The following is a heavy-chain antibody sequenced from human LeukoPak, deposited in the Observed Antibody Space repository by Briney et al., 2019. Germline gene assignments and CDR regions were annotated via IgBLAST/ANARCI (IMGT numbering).Heavy chain of an antibody. J-gene: IGHJ4*02. CDR2: ISPNGGDT. V-gene: IGHV3-23*01. Sequence: GGSLRLSCAASGFSFSSYTMSWVRQAPGKGLEWVSSISPNGGDTYYADSVKGRFTIARDNSKNSLYLQMNSLGADDTAVYYCAKGDYQLPYFFDYWGQGPLITV. D-gene: IGHD2-2*01. CDR3: AKGDYQLPYFFDY. CDR1: GFSFSSYT.